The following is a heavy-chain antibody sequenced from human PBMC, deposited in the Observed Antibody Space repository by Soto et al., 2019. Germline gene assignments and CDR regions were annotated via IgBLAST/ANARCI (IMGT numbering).Heavy chain of an antibody. CDR1: GDSISSRSYY. V-gene: IGHV4-39*01. J-gene: IGHJ4*02. D-gene: IGHD2-21*02. CDR2: IYYSGST. CDR3: ARQRTSVVTQAYFDV. Sequence: SETLSLTCTVTGDSISSRSYYWGWIRQPPWKGLEWIGSIYYSGSTYNNPSLRSRVSMSIDTSKDQFSLKLKSVTAADTALYFCARQRTSVVTQAYFDVWGPGXLVTVYS.